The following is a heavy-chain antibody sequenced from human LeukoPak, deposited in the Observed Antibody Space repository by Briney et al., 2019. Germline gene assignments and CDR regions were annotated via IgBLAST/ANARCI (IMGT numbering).Heavy chain of an antibody. J-gene: IGHJ6*03. CDR2: IYYSGST. Sequence: SETLSLTCTVSGGSISSSSYYWGWIRQPPGKGLEWIGSIYYSGSTYYNPSLKSRVTISVDTSKNQFSLKLSSVTAADTAVYYCARGLGFLGYYYMDVWGKGTTVTVSS. CDR3: ARGLGFLGYYYMDV. CDR1: GGSISSSSYY. V-gene: IGHV4-39*07. D-gene: IGHD3-3*01.